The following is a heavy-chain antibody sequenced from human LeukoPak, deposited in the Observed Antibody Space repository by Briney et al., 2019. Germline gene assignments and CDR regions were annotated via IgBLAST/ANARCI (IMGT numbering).Heavy chain of an antibody. D-gene: IGHD4-23*01. CDR3: ARVDYGGKSWYFDY. V-gene: IGHV5-51*01. J-gene: IGHJ4*02. CDR1: EFSFPNYL. Sequence: GSSLKICCKGSEFSFPNYLIAWLRQIPGKVLEWMGIIYPGGSDTRYSPSFQGQVTISADKSLSTAYLQWSSLKASDTAMYFCARVDYGGKSWYFDYWGQGTLVTVSS. CDR2: IYPGGSDT.